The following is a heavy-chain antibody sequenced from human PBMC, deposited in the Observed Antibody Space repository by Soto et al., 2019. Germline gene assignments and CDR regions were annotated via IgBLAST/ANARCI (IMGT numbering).Heavy chain of an antibody. CDR2: IYYSGST. J-gene: IGHJ6*03. CDR3: ARRVTIFGVVSLYYMDV. Sequence: SETLSLTCTVSGGSISSYYWSWIRQPPGKGLEWIGYIYYSGSTNYNPSLKIRGTISVDTSKNQFSLKLSSVTAADTAVYYCARRVTIFGVVSLYYMDVWGKGTTVTVSS. D-gene: IGHD3-3*01. CDR1: GGSISSYY. V-gene: IGHV4-59*08.